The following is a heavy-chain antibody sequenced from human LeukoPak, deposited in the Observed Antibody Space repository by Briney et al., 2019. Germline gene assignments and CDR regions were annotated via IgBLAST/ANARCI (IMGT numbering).Heavy chain of an antibody. CDR1: GLTLNTYS. J-gene: IGHJ4*02. Sequence: GGSLTLSCAASGLTLNTYSMNWVRQARGKGREWVSSISSSSSYIYYADSVKGRFTISRDNAKNSLYLQMNSLRADDTAVYYCARPARGYNGIFDYWGQGTLVTVSS. D-gene: IGHD5-24*01. CDR3: ARPARGYNGIFDY. V-gene: IGHV3-21*01. CDR2: ISSSSSYI.